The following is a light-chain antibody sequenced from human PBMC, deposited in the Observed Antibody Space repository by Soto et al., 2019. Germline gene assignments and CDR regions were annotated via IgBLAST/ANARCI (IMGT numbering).Light chain of an antibody. CDR2: DIS. CDR1: SSDVGGYNY. CDR3: SSYTRSSTPFV. Sequence: QSALTQPASVSGSPGQSITISCTGTSSDVGGYNYVSWYQQHPGKAPILMIYDISNRPSGVSNRFSGSKSGNTASLTISGLKAEDEADYYCSSYTRSSTPFVFGTGTKVTV. V-gene: IGLV2-14*01. J-gene: IGLJ1*01.